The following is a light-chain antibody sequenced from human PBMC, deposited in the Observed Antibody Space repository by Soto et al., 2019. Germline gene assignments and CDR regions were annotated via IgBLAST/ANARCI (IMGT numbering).Light chain of an antibody. CDR3: LQYRNYPLT. J-gene: IGKJ4*01. CDR2: RTS. V-gene: IGKV1-5*03. CDR1: QSLNRW. Sequence: DIQMTQSPSTLSASVGDRVIITCRASQSLNRWLAWYQQKPGQAPKILIYRTSTLETGVPSRFSGSGSGTEFPIAISSLQPDDFATYYCLQYRNYPLTFRGGTKVDIK.